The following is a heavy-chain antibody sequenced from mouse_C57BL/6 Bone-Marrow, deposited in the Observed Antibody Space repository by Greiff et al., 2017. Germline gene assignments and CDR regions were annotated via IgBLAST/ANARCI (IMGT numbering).Heavy chain of an antibody. V-gene: IGHV1-50*01. J-gene: IGHJ3*01. D-gene: IGHD3-2*02. CDR2: IDPSDSYT. CDR3: ARFLSLTWFAY. Sequence: QVQLQQPGAELVKPGASVKLSCKASGYTFTSYWMQWVKQRPGQGLEWIGEIDPSDSYTNYNQKFKGKATLTVDTSSSTAYMQLSSLTSEDSAVYYCARFLSLTWFAYWGQGTLVTVSA. CDR1: GYTFTSYW.